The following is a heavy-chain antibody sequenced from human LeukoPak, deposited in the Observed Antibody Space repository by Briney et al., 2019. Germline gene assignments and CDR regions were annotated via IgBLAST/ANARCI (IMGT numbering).Heavy chain of an antibody. CDR2: IYHSGST. CDR1: GVSISSGGYS. D-gene: IGHD3-9*01. CDR3: AGGEYYDILTGYYPIDI. J-gene: IGHJ3*02. Sequence: PSETLSLTCAVSGVSISSGGYSWSWIRQPPGKGLEWIGYIYHSGSTYYNPSLKSRVTISVDRSKNQFSLKLSSVTAADTAVYYCAGGEYYDILTGYYPIDIWGQGTMVTVSS. V-gene: IGHV4-30-2*01.